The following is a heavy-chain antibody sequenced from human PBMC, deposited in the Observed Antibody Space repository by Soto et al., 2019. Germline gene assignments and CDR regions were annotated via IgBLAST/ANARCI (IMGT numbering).Heavy chain of an antibody. CDR1: DGSVSSSSYY. CDR3: ARGGGSRRPHVRYNLFDP. Sequence: PSETLSLTCTVSDGSVSSSSYYWGWVRQPPGKGLEWIGGVYHSGSTYYNPSLESRVTISVDTSKNQFSLKLSSVTAADTAVYYCARGGGSRRPHVRYNLFDPWGQGTLVTVSS. V-gene: IGHV4-39*07. D-gene: IGHD2-15*01. CDR2: VYHSGST. J-gene: IGHJ5*02.